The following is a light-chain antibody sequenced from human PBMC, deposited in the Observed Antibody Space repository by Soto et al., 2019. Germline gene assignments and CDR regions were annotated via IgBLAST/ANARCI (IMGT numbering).Light chain of an antibody. CDR2: DVN. CDR3: CSFAGNFIV. V-gene: IGLV2-11*01. J-gene: IGLJ1*01. CDR1: SNDVGRYDY. Sequence: QSALTQPRSVSGSPGQSVTISCGGTSNDVGRYDYVSWYQQFPGKVPKLLVYDVNLRPSGVPHRFSGSKSGNTASLTSFGLQAEDEADYYCCSFAGNFIVFGTGTKVTVL.